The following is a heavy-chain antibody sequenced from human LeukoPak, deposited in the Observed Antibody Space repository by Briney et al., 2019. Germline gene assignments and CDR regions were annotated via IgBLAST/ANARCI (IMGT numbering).Heavy chain of an antibody. CDR1: GFTFYNYA. J-gene: IGHJ4*02. D-gene: IGHD3-22*01. CDR3: AKESRGYNRPIDY. CDR2: IGGSGGDT. V-gene: IGHV3-23*01. Sequence: GGSLRLSCAGSGFTFYNYAMNWVRQAPGKGLEWVSSIGGSGGDTYYADSVKGRFTISRDNSKNSLYLQMNSLRVDDTAIYYCAKESRGYNRPIDYWGQGTLVTASS.